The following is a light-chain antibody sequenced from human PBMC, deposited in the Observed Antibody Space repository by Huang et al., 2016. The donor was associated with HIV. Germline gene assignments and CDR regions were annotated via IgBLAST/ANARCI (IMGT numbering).Light chain of an antibody. CDR3: QQYHKWPPWT. V-gene: IGKV3-15*01. CDR2: DAS. Sequence: EIVMTQSPATLSVSPGERVTLSCRASQRATTNLAWYQQRPGQAPRLLIYDASTRSSRIPSRFSGSGSWTEFTLTISSLQSEDFAVYYCQQYHKWPPWTFGQGTKVEIK. CDR1: QRATTN. J-gene: IGKJ1*01.